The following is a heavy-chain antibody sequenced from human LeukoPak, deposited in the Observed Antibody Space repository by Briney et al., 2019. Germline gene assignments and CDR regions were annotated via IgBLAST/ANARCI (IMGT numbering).Heavy chain of an antibody. CDR2: ISSSTYI. V-gene: IGHV3-21*04. D-gene: IGHD6-13*01. CDR1: GFSFSDYS. CDR3: ARDLEVAAAGIDY. J-gene: IGHJ4*02. Sequence: GGSLRLSCAASGFSFSDYSMTWVRRAPGKGLEWVSSISSSTYIHYADSVKGRFTISRDNAKNSLYLQMNSLRAEDTAVYYCARDLEVAAAGIDYWGQGTLVTVSS.